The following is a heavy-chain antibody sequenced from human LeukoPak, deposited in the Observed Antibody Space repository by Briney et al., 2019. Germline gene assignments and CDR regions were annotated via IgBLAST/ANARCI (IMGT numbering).Heavy chain of an antibody. J-gene: IGHJ3*02. CDR3: ARPDYGGNRGAFDI. Sequence: ASVKVSCKASGYIFTSYSIIWVRQAPGQGLEWKGWISAYNDNTNYAQKLQGRVTMTTDTSTSTAYMELRSLRSDDTAVYYCARPDYGGNRGAFDIWGQGTMVTVSS. CDR2: ISAYNDNT. CDR1: GYIFTSYS. V-gene: IGHV1-18*01. D-gene: IGHD4-23*01.